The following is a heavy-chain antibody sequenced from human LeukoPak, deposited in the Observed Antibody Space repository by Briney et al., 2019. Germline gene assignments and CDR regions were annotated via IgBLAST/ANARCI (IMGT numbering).Heavy chain of an antibody. CDR2: ISYDGSKN. CDR3: ARGGYNSDWSRIDY. D-gene: IGHD6-19*01. V-gene: IGHV3-30*04. Sequence: GGSLRLSCAASGFTFSSYAMHWVRQAPGKGLEWVALISYDGSKNNHADSVKGRFTISRDNSNNTLYLQMNSLRAEDTAVYYCARGGYNSDWSRIDYWGQGTLVTVSS. J-gene: IGHJ4*02. CDR1: GFTFSSYA.